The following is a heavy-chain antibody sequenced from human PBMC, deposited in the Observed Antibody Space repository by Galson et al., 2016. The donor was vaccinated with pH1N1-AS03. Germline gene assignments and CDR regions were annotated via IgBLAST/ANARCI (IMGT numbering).Heavy chain of an antibody. J-gene: IGHJ3*02. V-gene: IGHV3-30*02. CDR3: AKEGYNWNDGPFDGAIDI. Sequence: SLRLSCAASLASGFTFSGYYMHWVRQAPGKGLEWVAFIRDDGGDKYYAESVKGRFTISRDNSKNTLYLQMNSLRAEDTAVYYCAKEGYNWNDGPFDGAIDIWGQGTMVTVSS. D-gene: IGHD1-20*01. CDR1: GFTFSGYY. CDR2: IRDDGGDK.